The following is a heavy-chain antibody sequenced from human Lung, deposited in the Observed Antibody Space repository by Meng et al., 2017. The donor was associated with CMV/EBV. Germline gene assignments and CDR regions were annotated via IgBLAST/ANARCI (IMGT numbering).Heavy chain of an antibody. J-gene: IGHJ4*01. D-gene: IGHD3-22*01. Sequence: LTXAASGFTFSSYWMHWVRQAPGKGLVWVSRINSDGSSTSYADSVKGRFTISRDNAKNTLYLQMNSLRAEDTAVYYCARSYYYDSSGYYYPFDYWGHGTLVTVSS. CDR2: INSDGSST. CDR3: ARSYYYDSSGYYYPFDY. CDR1: GFTFSSYW. V-gene: IGHV3-74*01.